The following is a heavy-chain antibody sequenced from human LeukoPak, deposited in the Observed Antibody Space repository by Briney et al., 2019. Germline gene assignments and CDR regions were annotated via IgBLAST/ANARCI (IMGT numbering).Heavy chain of an antibody. CDR1: GFTFSSYG. CDR2: ISGSGGST. J-gene: IGHJ4*02. Sequence: GGSLRLSCAASGFTFSSYGMSWVRQAPGKGPEWVSAISGSGGSTYYADSVKGRFTISRDNSKNTLYLQMNSLRAEDTAVYYCAQHEVLIYAAAGRESPPIYFDYWGQGTLVTVSS. V-gene: IGHV3-23*01. D-gene: IGHD6-13*01. CDR3: AQHEVLIYAAAGRESPPIYFDY.